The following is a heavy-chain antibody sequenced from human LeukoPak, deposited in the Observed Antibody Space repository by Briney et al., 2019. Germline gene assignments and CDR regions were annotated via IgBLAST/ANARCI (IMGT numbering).Heavy chain of an antibody. D-gene: IGHD2-8*02. J-gene: IGHJ4*02. V-gene: IGHV4-59*08. CDR3: ARFSPFSAGSVHYLGY. CDR2: MHSTGVD. Sequence: NPSDTLSLTCTVSGGSISGYHCSWIRQPPGQGLEWIAYMHSTGVDNYSPSLRSRVTMSVDTSKNQCSLKLNSVSAADSAVYYCARFSPFSAGSVHYLGYCGPGILVTVSS. CDR1: GGSISGYH.